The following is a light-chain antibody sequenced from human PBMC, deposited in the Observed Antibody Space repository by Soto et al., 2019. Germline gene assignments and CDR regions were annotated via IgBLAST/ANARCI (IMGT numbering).Light chain of an antibody. J-gene: IGKJ4*01. Sequence: DIQMTQSPSSLSASLGDRVTITCRASQNIDNYLNWYQQKPGKAPKLLIYATSTLQSGVPSRFSGSGSGIEFTLTISSLQAEDFATYFCQESHTTPAVSFGGGTKVDIK. V-gene: IGKV1-39*01. CDR1: QNIDNY. CDR3: QESHTTPAVS. CDR2: ATS.